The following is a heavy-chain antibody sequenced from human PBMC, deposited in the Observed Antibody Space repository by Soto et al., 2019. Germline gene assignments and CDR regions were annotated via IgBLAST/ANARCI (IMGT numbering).Heavy chain of an antibody. CDR2: ISDDGSNK. Sequence: QVQLVESGGGVVQPGRSLRLSCAASGFTFSTYDMHWVRQAPGKGLEWVAVISDDGSNKYYADSVKGRFTISRDNSKNTLYLQMNSLRAEDTAVYYCAKVITVLTLGYFDYWGQGALVTVSS. V-gene: IGHV3-30*18. J-gene: IGHJ4*02. CDR3: AKVITVLTLGYFDY. CDR1: GFTFSTYD. D-gene: IGHD2-8*01.